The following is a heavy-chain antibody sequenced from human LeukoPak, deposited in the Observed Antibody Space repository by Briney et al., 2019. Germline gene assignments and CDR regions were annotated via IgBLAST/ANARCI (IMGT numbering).Heavy chain of an antibody. CDR2: ISGSGGST. CDR3: AKGGYCSSTSCYLYDAFDI. J-gene: IGHJ3*02. CDR1: GFTFSSYA. D-gene: IGHD2-2*01. V-gene: IGHV3-23*01. Sequence: GGSLRLSCAASGFTFSSYAMSWVRQAPGKGLEWVSAISGSGGSTYYADSVKGRFTISRDNSKNTLYLQMNSLRAEDTAVYYCAKGGYCSSTSCYLYDAFDIWGQGTMVTVPS.